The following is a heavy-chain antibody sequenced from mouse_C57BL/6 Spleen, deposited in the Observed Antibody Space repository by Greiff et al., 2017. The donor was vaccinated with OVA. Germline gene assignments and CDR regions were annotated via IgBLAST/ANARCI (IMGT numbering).Heavy chain of an antibody. V-gene: IGHV1-15*01. D-gene: IGHD2-10*01. Sequence: QVQLQQSGAELVRPGASVTLSCKASGYTFTDYEMHWVKQTPVHGLEWIGAIDPETGGTAYNQKFKGKAILTADKSSSTAYMELRSLTSEDSAVYYCTRPLPYWYCDVWGTGTTVTVSS. CDR1: GYTFTDYE. J-gene: IGHJ1*03. CDR3: TRPLPYWYCDV. CDR2: IDPETGGT.